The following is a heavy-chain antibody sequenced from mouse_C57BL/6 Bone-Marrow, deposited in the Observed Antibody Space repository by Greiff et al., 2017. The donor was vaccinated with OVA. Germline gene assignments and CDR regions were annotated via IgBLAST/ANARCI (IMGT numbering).Heavy chain of an antibody. CDR1: GYTFTSYW. J-gene: IGHJ2*01. Sequence: QVQLQQPGAELVMPGASVKLSCKASGYTFTSYWMHWVKQRPGQGLEWIGEIDPSDSYTNYNQKFKGKSTLTVDKSSSTAYMQLRSLTSEDSAVYYCARLMVYFDYWGQGTTLTVSS. CDR3: ARLMVYFDY. CDR2: IDPSDSYT. V-gene: IGHV1-69*01. D-gene: IGHD1-1*02.